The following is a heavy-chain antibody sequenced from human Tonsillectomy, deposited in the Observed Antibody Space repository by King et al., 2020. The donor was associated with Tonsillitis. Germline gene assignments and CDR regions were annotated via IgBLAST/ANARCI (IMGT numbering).Heavy chain of an antibody. J-gene: IGHJ4*02. CDR2: IYSGGDST. V-gene: IGHV3-23*03. D-gene: IGHD1-26*01. CDR3: AKDGGTYYPIYYFDY. CDR1: GFTFSNYP. Sequence: VQLVESGGGLVQPGGSLRLSCAASGFTFSNYPMNWVRQAPGKGLEWVSVIYSGGDSTSYADSVKGRFTISRDNSKNTLYLQMNSLRAEDSAVYYCAKDGGTYYPIYYFDYWGQGTLVTVSS.